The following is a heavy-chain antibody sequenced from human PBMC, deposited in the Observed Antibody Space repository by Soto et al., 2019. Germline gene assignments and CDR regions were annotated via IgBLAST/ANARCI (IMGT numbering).Heavy chain of an antibody. Sequence: EVQLLESGGGLVQPGESLRLSCAASGFTFSSYAMSWVRQAPGKGLEWVSGISGSDDSTYYADSVKGRFTISRDNSKNTLYLQLTSLRAEDTAVYYCAKRSSSSTFDYWGRRNLVTVSS. D-gene: IGHD6-6*01. J-gene: IGHJ4*02. CDR2: ISGSDDST. CDR3: AKRSSSSTFDY. V-gene: IGHV3-23*01. CDR1: GFTFSSYA.